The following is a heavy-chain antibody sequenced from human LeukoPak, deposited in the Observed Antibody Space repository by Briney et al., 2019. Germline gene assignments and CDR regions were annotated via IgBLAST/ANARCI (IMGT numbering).Heavy chain of an antibody. D-gene: IGHD3-16*01. Sequence: SETLSLTCAVYGGSFSGYYWSWIRQPPRKGLEWIGEINHSGSTNYNPPLKSRVTISVDTPKNQFSLKLSSVTAADTAVYYCARVAWGPFDYWGQGTLVTVSS. CDR1: GGSFSGYY. CDR2: INHSGST. J-gene: IGHJ4*02. CDR3: ARVAWGPFDY. V-gene: IGHV4-34*01.